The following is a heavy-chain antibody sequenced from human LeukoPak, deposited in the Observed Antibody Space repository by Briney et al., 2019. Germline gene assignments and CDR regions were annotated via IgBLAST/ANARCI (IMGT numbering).Heavy chain of an antibody. CDR2: INNSGST. CDR3: ARGVFDFWSGYSTRFNY. Sequence: SGTLSLTCAAYGGSFSGYYWSWIRQPPGKGLEWIGEINNSGSTNYNPSLKSRVTISVDKSKNPFYLKLSTVTAADTAVYYCARGVFDFWSGYSTRFNYWGQGTLVTVSS. V-gene: IGHV4-34*01. CDR1: GGSFSGYY. D-gene: IGHD3-3*01. J-gene: IGHJ4*02.